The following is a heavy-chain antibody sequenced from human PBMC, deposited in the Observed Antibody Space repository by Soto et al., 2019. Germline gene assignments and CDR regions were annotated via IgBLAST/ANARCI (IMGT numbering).Heavy chain of an antibody. Sequence: SETLSLTCTVSGGSVSSGSYYWSWIPQPPGKGLEWIGYIYYSGSTNYNPSLKSRVTISVDTSKNQFSLKLRPVTAADTAVYYCAIFRLLPGYSYGSYFGYWGQGTLVTVSS. CDR3: AIFRLLPGYSYGSYFGY. V-gene: IGHV4-61*01. D-gene: IGHD5-18*01. CDR1: GGSVSSGSYY. J-gene: IGHJ4*02. CDR2: IYYSGST.